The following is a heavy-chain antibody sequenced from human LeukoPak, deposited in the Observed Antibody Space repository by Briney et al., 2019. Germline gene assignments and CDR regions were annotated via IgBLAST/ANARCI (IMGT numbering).Heavy chain of an antibody. J-gene: IGHJ6*03. CDR1: GGSFSCYY. Sequence: SETLSLTCAVYGGSFSCYYWSWIRQPPGKGLEWIGEIIHGGSTNYNPSLKSRVTISVDTSKNQFSLKLSSVTAADTAVYYCARGRPWSSSGYSIRRYYYYMDVWGKGTTVTVSS. V-gene: IGHV4-34*01. CDR2: IIHGGST. D-gene: IGHD6-13*01. CDR3: ARGRPWSSSGYSIRRYYYYMDV.